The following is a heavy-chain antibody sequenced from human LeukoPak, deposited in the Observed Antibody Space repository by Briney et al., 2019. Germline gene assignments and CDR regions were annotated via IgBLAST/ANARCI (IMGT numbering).Heavy chain of an antibody. CDR3: ASARFGTAGSDY. CDR1: GFTFSSYW. V-gene: IGHV3-7*01. J-gene: IGHJ4*02. D-gene: IGHD1-1*01. CDR2: IKQDGSEA. Sequence: GGSLRLSCAASGFTFSSYWMSWVRQAPGKGLEWVADIKQDGSEAYYVDSVKGRFTISRDNTKNSLYVQMNSLRVDDTAVYYCASARFGTAGSDYWGQGTLVTVSS.